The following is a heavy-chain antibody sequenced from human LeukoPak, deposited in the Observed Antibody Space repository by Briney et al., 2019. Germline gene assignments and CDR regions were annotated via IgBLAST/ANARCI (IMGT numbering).Heavy chain of an antibody. D-gene: IGHD3-10*01. CDR2: INTNTGNP. Sequence: ASVKVSCKASGYTFTSYAMNWVRQAPGQGLGWMGWINTNTGNPTYAQGFTGRFVFSLDTSVSTAYLQISSLKAEDTAVYYCARGGPHVLLWFGELADDAFDIWGQGTMVTVSS. V-gene: IGHV7-4-1*02. J-gene: IGHJ3*02. CDR3: ARGGPHVLLWFGELADDAFDI. CDR1: GYTFTSYA.